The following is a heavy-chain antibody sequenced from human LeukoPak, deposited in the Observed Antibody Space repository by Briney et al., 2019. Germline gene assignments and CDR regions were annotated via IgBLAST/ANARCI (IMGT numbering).Heavy chain of an antibody. J-gene: IGHJ3*02. D-gene: IGHD3-22*01. CDR3: ASPLDYYDSSGYAFDI. Sequence: PGESLQISCQGSGYRFTSYWIGCVRQLPGKGLEWMGIIYPGDSDTRYSPSFQGQVTISADKSISTAYLQWSSLKASDTAMYYCASPLDYYDSSGYAFDIWGQGTVVTVSS. V-gene: IGHV5-51*01. CDR2: IYPGDSDT. CDR1: GYRFTSYW.